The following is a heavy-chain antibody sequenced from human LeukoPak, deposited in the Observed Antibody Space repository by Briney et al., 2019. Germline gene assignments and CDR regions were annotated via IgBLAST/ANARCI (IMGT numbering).Heavy chain of an antibody. CDR1: SGSISSYY. D-gene: IGHD3-3*01. V-gene: IGHV4-59*01. CDR3: ARDRPVDYDFWSGYYDY. CDR2: IYYSGST. Sequence: SETLSLTCTVSSGSISSYYWSWIRQPPGKGLEWIGYIYYSGSTNYNPSPKSRVTISVDTSKNQFSLKLSSVTAADTAVYYCARDRPVDYDFWSGYYDYWGQGTLVTVSS. J-gene: IGHJ4*02.